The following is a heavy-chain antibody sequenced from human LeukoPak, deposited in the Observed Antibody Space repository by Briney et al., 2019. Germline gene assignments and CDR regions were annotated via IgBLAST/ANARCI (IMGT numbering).Heavy chain of an antibody. CDR3: ARAMRITIFGVADY. CDR1: GYTFTGYY. Sequence: ASVKVSCKASGYTFTGYYMHWVRQAPGQGLEWMGWINPNSGGTNYAQKFQGRVTMTRDTSISTAYMELSRLRSDDTAVYCCARAMRITIFGVADYWGQGTLVTVSS. D-gene: IGHD3-3*01. V-gene: IGHV1-2*02. J-gene: IGHJ4*02. CDR2: INPNSGGT.